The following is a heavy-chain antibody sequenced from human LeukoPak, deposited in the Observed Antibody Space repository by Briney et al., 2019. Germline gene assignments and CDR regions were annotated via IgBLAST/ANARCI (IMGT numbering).Heavy chain of an antibody. D-gene: IGHD1-26*01. CDR3: ARGRYSESPFDY. Sequence: ASVKVSCKASAYTFTGYYMHWVRQAPGQGLEWMGWINPNSGGTNYAQKFQGRVTMTRDTSISTAYMELSRLRTDDTAVYYCARGRYSESPFDYWGQGTLVTVSS. J-gene: IGHJ4*02. V-gene: IGHV1-2*02. CDR2: INPNSGGT. CDR1: AYTFTGYY.